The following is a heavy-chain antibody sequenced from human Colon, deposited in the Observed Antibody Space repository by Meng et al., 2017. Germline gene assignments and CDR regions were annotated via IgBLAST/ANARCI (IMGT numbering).Heavy chain of an antibody. J-gene: IGHJ4*02. V-gene: IGHV4-34*01. CDR3: ARGALKFYGSGSYFDY. D-gene: IGHD3-10*01. Sequence: GSLRLSCAVYGGSFSGYYWSWIRQPPGKGLKWIGEINHSGSTNYNPSLKSRVTISVDTSKNQFSLKLSSVTAADTAVYYCARGALKFYGSGSYFDYWGQGTLVTVSS. CDR2: INHSGST. CDR1: GGSFSGYY.